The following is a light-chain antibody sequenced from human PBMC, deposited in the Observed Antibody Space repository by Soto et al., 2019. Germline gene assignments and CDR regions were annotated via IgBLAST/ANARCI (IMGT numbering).Light chain of an antibody. V-gene: IGKV3-20*01. J-gene: IGKJ2*01. CDR2: GAS. Sequence: EIVLTQSPDTLSLSPGERATVSGRAGQSISGTYIAWYQLTLGQEPRLLISGASGWAIGIPDRFSHSGSGTDFHLTIPNVEPADFAMYYCQQSSASPYPFGQGTQLEI. CDR1: QSISGTY. CDR3: QQSSASPYP.